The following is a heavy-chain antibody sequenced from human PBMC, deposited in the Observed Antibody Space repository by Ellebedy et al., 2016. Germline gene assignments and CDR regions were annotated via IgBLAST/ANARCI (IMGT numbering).Heavy chain of an antibody. CDR1: GGSSSGYY. V-gene: IGHV4-34*01. CDR2: INHSGST. CDR3: ARSRTIFGVVTYYYYGMDV. D-gene: IGHD3-3*01. Sequence: SETLSLXXAVYGGSSSGYYWSWIRQPPGKGLEWIGEINHSGSTNYNPSLKSRVTISVDTSKNQFSLKLSSVTAADTAVYYCARSRTIFGVVTYYYYGMDVWGQGTTVTVSS. J-gene: IGHJ6*02.